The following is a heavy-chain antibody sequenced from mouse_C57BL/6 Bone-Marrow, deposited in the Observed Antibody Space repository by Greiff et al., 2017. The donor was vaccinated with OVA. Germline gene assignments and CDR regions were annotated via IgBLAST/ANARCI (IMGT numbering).Heavy chain of an antibody. J-gene: IGHJ2*01. CDR2: ISYDGSN. D-gene: IGHD2-4*01. CDR3: AREDYYDPCDY. V-gene: IGHV3-6*01. Sequence: EVKLLESGPGLVKPSQSLSLTCSVTGYSITSGYYWNWIRQFPGNKLEWMGYISYDGSNNYNPSLKNRISITRDTSKNQFFLKLNSVTTEDTATYYCAREDYYDPCDYWGQGTTLTVSS. CDR1: GYSITSGYY.